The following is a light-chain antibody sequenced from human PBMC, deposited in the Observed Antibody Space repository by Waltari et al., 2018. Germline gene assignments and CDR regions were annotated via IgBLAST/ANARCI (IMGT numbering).Light chain of an antibody. J-gene: IGKJ2*01. V-gene: IGKV1-6*01. CDR2: TAS. CDR1: QGIMTD. Sequence: AIQMTQSPSSLSASVGDRVTITCRASQGIMTDLGWYQQKPGKAPKVMISTASSLQSGVPSRFSGSRAGTDFTLTISNLQPEDFATYYCLQDHSYPYTFGPGTKLEIK. CDR3: LQDHSYPYT.